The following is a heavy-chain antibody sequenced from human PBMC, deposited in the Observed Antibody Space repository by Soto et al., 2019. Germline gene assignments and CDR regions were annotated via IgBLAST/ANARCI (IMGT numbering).Heavy chain of an antibody. V-gene: IGHV1-8*02. D-gene: IGHD1-26*01. CDR1: GGTFSSYT. J-gene: IGHJ1*01. CDR2: MNPNSGNT. CDR3: ARESSGRSQH. Sequence: ASVKVSCKASGGTFSSYTISWVRQATGQGLEWMGWMNPNSGNTGYAQKFQGRVTMTRNTSISTAYMELSSLRSEDTAVYYCARESSGRSQHWGQGTLVTVSS.